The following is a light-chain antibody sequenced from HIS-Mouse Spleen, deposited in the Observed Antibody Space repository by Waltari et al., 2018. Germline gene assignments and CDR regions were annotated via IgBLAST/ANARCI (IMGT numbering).Light chain of an antibody. J-gene: IGLJ2*01. CDR3: QVWDSSSDHVV. Sequence: SYVLTQPPSVSVAPGKTARITCGGNNIGSKSVHWYQQKPGQAPVLVVYDDSDRPSGIPDHFAGSNSGNTATLTISRVEAGDEADYYCQVWDSSSDHVVFGGGTKLTVL. V-gene: IGLV3-21*03. CDR2: DDS. CDR1: NIGSKS.